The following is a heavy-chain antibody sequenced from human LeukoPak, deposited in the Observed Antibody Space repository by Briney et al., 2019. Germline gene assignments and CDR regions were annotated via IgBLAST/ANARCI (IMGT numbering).Heavy chain of an antibody. CDR3: ARAPYSGSYYFDY. D-gene: IGHD1-26*01. V-gene: IGHV3-53*05. CDR2: TYTGGNS. J-gene: IGHJ4*02. CDR1: GFTVSSTH. Sequence: GGSLRLSCEASGFTVSSTHMVWVRQAPGKGLEWVSVTYTGGNSYYAGSVQGRFIISRDNSKNTLYLQMNSLRAEDTAVYYCARAPYSGSYYFDYWGQGTLVTVSS.